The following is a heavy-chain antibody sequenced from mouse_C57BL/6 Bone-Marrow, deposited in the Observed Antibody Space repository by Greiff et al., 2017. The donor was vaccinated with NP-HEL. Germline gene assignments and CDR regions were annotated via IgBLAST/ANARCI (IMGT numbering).Heavy chain of an antibody. CDR2: IDPSDSYT. J-gene: IGHJ4*01. D-gene: IGHD1-1*01. Sequence: QVQLQQPGAELVRPGTSVKLSCKASGYTFTSYWMHWVKQRPGQGLEWIGVIDPSDSYTNYNQKFKGKATLTVDTSSSTAYMQLSSLTSEDSAVYYSARYPVTTVVAGDAMDYWGQGTSVTVSS. V-gene: IGHV1-59*01. CDR1: GYTFTSYW. CDR3: ARYPVTTVVAGDAMDY.